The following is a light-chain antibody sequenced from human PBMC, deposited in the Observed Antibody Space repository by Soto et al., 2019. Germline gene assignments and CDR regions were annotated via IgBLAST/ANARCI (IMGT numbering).Light chain of an antibody. V-gene: IGKV3-15*01. CDR1: QSVSSN. CDR2: GTS. J-gene: IGKJ1*01. CDR3: HQYNFWPT. Sequence: IVLTQSPATLSLSPWERATLSCRASQSVSSNLAWYQQKPGQSPRLLIYGTSTRATGVPARFSGSGSGTEFTLTISSLQSEDFAVYYCHQYNFWPTFGQGTKVDIK.